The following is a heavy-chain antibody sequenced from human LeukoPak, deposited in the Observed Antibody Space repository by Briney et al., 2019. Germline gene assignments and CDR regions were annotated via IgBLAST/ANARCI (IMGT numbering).Heavy chain of an antibody. V-gene: IGHV3-74*01. CDR2: INSDGSST. J-gene: IGHJ5*02. D-gene: IGHD6-13*01. Sequence: GGSLRLCCAASGFTFSSYWMHWVRQAPGKGLVWVSRINSDGSSTSYADSVKGRFTISRDNAKNTLYLQMNSLRAEDTAVYYCARAGSSSWYSNRFDPWGQGTLVTVSS. CDR1: GFTFSSYW. CDR3: ARAGSSSWYSNRFDP.